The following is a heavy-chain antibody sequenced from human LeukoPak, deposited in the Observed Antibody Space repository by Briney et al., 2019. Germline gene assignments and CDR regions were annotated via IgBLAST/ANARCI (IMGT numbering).Heavy chain of an antibody. CDR2: INHSGST. V-gene: IGHV4-34*01. D-gene: IGHD2-15*01. Sequence: SETLSLTCAVYGGSFSGCYWSWIRQPPGKGLEWIGEINHSGSTNYNPSLKSRVTISVDTSKNQFSLKPSSVTAADTAVYYCARGEVVVAENWFDPWGQGTLVTVSS. CDR3: ARGEVVVAENWFDP. J-gene: IGHJ5*02. CDR1: GGSFSGCY.